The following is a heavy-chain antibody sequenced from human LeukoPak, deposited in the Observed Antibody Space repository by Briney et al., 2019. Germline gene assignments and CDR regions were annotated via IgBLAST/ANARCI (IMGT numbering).Heavy chain of an antibody. CDR2: IKQDGSEK. D-gene: IGHD1-26*01. J-gene: IGHJ4*02. V-gene: IGHV3-7*01. CDR3: ARVQWELRGVGSYFDY. Sequence: GGSLRLSCAASGFTFSSYWMSWVRQAPGKGLEWVANIKQDGSEKYYVDSVKGRFTISRDNAKNSPYLQMNSLRAEDTAVYYCARVQWELRGVGSYFDYWGQGTLVTVSS. CDR1: GFTFSSYW.